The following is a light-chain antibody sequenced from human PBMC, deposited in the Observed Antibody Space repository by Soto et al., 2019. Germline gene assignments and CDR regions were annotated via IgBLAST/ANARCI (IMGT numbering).Light chain of an antibody. CDR3: AAWDGDLSGVV. J-gene: IGLJ2*01. V-gene: IGLV1-47*01. CDR2: RND. Sequence: QSVLTQPPSVSGTPGQRVTISCSGTTSNIGNNYVYWYQHLPGTAPKLLIHRNDQRPSGVPDRFSGSKSGTSASLAISVLRSEDEADYYCAAWDGDLSGVVFGGGTKVTVL. CDR1: TSNIGNNY.